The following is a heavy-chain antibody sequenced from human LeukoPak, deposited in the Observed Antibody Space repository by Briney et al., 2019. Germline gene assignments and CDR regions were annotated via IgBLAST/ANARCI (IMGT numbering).Heavy chain of an antibody. V-gene: IGHV4-59*08. D-gene: IGHD1/OR15-1a*01. CDR2: IYYSGTT. CDR1: GGSISSYY. Sequence: PSETLSLTCTVSGGSISSYYWSWIRQPPGKGLEWIGYIYYSGTTNYNPSLKSRVTISVDTSKNQFSLKLSSVTAADTAVYYCARLVGTTQKGYYFDYWGQGTLVTVSS. CDR3: ARLVGTTQKGYYFDY. J-gene: IGHJ4*02.